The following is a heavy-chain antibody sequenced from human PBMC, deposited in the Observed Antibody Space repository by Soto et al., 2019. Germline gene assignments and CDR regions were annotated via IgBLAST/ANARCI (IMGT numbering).Heavy chain of an antibody. CDR2: MYNTGST. CDR1: GGSISGYD. J-gene: IGHJ6*02. Sequence: SETMSHTYTVAGGSISGYDGSWIRQQQGKGLEWIGYMYNTGSTVYSPSFKSRVTISVDTSKNQFSLKLNSVTAADTAVYYCARDLWGYCGTDCYPMDVWGQGTTVTVSS. D-gene: IGHD2-21*02. CDR3: ARDLWGYCGTDCYPMDV. V-gene: IGHV4-59*01.